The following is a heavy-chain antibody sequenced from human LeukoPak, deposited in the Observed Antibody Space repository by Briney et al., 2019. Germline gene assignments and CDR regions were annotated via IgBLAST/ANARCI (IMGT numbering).Heavy chain of an antibody. J-gene: IGHJ4*02. CDR2: ISTDSGNT. Sequence: ASVEVSCKTSGYTFTSYGISWVRQAPGQGLEWMGWISTDSGNTNYAQKVQGRVTMTTDTSTSTAYMELRSLRSDDTAVYYCARDPSGSYDFDYWGQGTLVTVSS. CDR3: ARDPSGSYDFDY. CDR1: GYTFTSYG. V-gene: IGHV1-18*01. D-gene: IGHD1-26*01.